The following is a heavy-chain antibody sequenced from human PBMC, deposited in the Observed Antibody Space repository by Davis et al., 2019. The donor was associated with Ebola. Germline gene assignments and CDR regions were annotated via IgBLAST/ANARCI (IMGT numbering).Heavy chain of an antibody. J-gene: IGHJ4*02. CDR2: LSGSGGST. Sequence: GESLKISCAASGFTFSNYAMSWVRQAPGKGLEWVSGLSGSGGSTFYADSVKGRFTISRDNSKSTLFLQMNSLRLEDTATYWAVATSMVRGVIEAGSFDFWGQGTVVTVSS. CDR1: GFTFSNYA. CDR3: VATSMVRGVIEAGSFDF. V-gene: IGHV3-23*01. D-gene: IGHD3-10*01.